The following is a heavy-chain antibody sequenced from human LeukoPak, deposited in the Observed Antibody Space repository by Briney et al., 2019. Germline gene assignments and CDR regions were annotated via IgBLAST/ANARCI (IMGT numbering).Heavy chain of an antibody. V-gene: IGHV4-59*01. D-gene: IGHD5-18*01. CDR1: GGSISSYY. CDR2: IYYSEST. J-gene: IGHJ6*02. CDR3: ARESPYSYGSYYYYGMDV. Sequence: PSQTLSLTCAVSGGSISSYYWSWIRQPPGKGLEWLGYIYYSESTNYNPSLKSRVTISVDPSKNQSSLKLSSVTAADTAVYYCARESPYSYGSYYYYGMDVWGQGTTVTVSS.